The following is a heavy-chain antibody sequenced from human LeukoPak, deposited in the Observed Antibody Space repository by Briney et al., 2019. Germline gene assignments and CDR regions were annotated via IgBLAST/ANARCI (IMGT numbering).Heavy chain of an antibody. D-gene: IGHD1-26*01. V-gene: IGHV4-38-2*02. J-gene: IGHJ4*02. CDR2: IYYSGST. CDR3: ARHALKRQWEILNPTFDY. Sequence: SETLSLTCTVSGYSISSGYYWGWIRQPPGKGLEWIGSIYYSGSTYYNPSLKSRVTISVDTSKNQFSLKLSSVTAADTAVYYCARHALKRQWEILNPTFDYWGQGTLVTVSS. CDR1: GYSISSGYY.